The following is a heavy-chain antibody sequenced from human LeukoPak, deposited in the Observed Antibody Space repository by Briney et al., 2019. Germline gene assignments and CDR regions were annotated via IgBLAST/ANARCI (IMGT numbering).Heavy chain of an antibody. D-gene: IGHD1-26*01. CDR1: GFTFSNYA. J-gene: IGHJ4*02. CDR3: ARDNDRVGEDY. CDR2: VSGGGSST. V-gene: IGHV3-23*01. Sequence: PGGSLRLSCVASGFTFSNYAMNWVRQAPGKGLEWVSGVSGGGSSTYYADSVKGRFTISRDNSKSTLYLQMNSLRSDDTAVYYCARDNDRVGEDYWGQGTLVTVSS.